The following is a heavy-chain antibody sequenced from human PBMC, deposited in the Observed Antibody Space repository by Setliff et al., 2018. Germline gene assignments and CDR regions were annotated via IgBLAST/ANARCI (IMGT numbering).Heavy chain of an antibody. J-gene: IGHJ5*02. CDR3: ARTSGSGSSLLPNFSDP. D-gene: IGHD3-10*01. V-gene: IGHV4-38-2*01. CDR2: IYHSEST. CDR1: GYSISSGYY. Sequence: SETLSLTCAVSGYSISSGYYWGWIRQPPGKGLEWIGIIYHSESTYYNPSLKSRVTISVDTSKNQFSLKLSSVTAADTAVYYCARTSGSGSSLLPNFSDPWGQGTLVTVSS.